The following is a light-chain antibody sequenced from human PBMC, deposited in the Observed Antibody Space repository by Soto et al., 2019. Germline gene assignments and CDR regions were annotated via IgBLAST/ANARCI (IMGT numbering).Light chain of an antibody. CDR1: SGDVDASRY. V-gene: IGLV2-14*03. J-gene: IGLJ2*01. Sequence: QSVLTQPTSVSGSPGQSITISCTGTSGDVDASRYVAWYQQHPNKAPKVLIYEGNNRPSVVSDRFSGSKSGNTASLTISGLQAEDEADNYFTALTPNITLFGGGTKVTVL. CDR3: TALTPNITL. CDR2: EGN.